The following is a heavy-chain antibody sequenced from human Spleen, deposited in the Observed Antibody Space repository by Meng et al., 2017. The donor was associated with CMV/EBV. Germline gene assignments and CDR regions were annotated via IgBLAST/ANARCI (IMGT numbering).Heavy chain of an antibody. CDR1: GIVISDGYW. J-gene: IGHJ4*02. CDR3: ARGNIAVAGTSFDY. V-gene: IGHV4-4*02. CDR2: IEYRSGT. Sequence: SETLSLTCDVSGIVISDGYWWGWVRQSPSKGLEWIGEIEYRSGTNYNPSLKSRVTMSVDTSKNQFSLKLSSVTAADTAVYYCARGNIAVAGTSFDYWGQGTLVTVSS. D-gene: IGHD6-19*01.